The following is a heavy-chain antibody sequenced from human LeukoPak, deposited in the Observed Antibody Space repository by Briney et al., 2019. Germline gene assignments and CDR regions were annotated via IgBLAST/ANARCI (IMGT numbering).Heavy chain of an antibody. D-gene: IGHD5-12*01. V-gene: IGHV1-69*06. J-gene: IGHJ4*02. CDR1: GGTFSSYA. Sequence: SVKVSCKASGGTFSSYAISWVRQAPGQGLEWMGGIIPIFGTANYAQKFQGRVTITADKSTSTAYMELSSLRSEDTAVYYCASPRRGFNFLTSYFDYWGQGTLVTVSS. CDR3: ASPRRGFNFLTSYFDY. CDR2: IIPIFGTA.